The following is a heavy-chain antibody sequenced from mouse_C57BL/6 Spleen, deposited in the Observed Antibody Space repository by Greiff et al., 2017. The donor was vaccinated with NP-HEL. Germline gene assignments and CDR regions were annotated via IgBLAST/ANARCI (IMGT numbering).Heavy chain of an antibody. CDR2: ISYSGST. J-gene: IGHJ2*01. D-gene: IGHD2-4*01. V-gene: IGHV3-8*01. CDR1: GYSITSDY. Sequence: DVHLVESGPGLAKPSQTLSLTCSVTGYSITSDYWNWIRKFPGNKLEYMGYISYSGSTYYTPSLKSRISITRDTSKNQYYLQLNSVTTEDTATYYCARALYYDHYYFDYWGQGTTLTVSS. CDR3: ARALYYDHYYFDY.